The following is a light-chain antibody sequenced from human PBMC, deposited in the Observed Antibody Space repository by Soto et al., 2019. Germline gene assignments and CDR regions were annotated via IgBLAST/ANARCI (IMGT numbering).Light chain of an antibody. Sequence: QSVLTQPRSVSGSPGQSVIISCTGTSSDVGDYNYVSWYQQHPGKAPKLMIYDVSKRPSGVPDRFSGSKSGNTASLTISGLQAKDEADYYCCSYAGSYTHYVFGTGTKLTVL. CDR2: DVS. J-gene: IGLJ1*01. CDR3: CSYAGSYTHYV. CDR1: SSDVGDYNY. V-gene: IGLV2-11*01.